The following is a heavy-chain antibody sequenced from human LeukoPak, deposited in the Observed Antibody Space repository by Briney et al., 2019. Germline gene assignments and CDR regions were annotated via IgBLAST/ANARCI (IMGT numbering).Heavy chain of an antibody. CDR2: IKPDSGGT. CDR3: ATDIPHGSGSFSYFDY. D-gene: IGHD3-10*01. Sequence: ASVKVSCKASGYTFSCYYIHWVRQAPGQGLEWVAWIKPDSGGTNYAQKFQGRVTVAWDTSISTAYMELSRLRSDDTAVYYCATDIPHGSGSFSYFDYWGQGTLVTVSS. CDR1: GYTFSCYY. J-gene: IGHJ4*02. V-gene: IGHV1-2*02.